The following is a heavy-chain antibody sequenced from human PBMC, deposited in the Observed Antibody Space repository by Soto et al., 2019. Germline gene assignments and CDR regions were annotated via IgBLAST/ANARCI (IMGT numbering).Heavy chain of an antibody. J-gene: IGHJ4*02. CDR1: GFTFTTYG. Sequence: QVQLVESGGDVVQPGRSLRLSCAASGFTFTTYGFHWVRQAPGKGLEWVAVIWDDGSKAYYTDSVKGRFSVSRDDRKNTLYLQMASLSFDDTAVYYCSRDDCSRIYCLALWGQGTLVTVS. V-gene: IGHV3-33*01. CDR3: SRDDCSRIYCLAL. CDR2: IWDDGSKA. D-gene: IGHD2-2*01.